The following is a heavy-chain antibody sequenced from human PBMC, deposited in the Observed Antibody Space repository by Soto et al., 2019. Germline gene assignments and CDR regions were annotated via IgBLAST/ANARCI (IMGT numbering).Heavy chain of an antibody. D-gene: IGHD6-19*01. CDR3: AKGRIGGWYAPYYCDY. CDR1: GFSFSSYA. Sequence: GGSLRLSCAASGFSFSSYAMSWVRQAPGKGLEWVSGISDSGGSTYYADSVKGRFTISRDNSKNTLYLQMNSLGAEDTAVYYCAKGRIGGWYAPYYCDYWGQGTLVTVSS. CDR2: ISDSGGST. V-gene: IGHV3-23*01. J-gene: IGHJ4*02.